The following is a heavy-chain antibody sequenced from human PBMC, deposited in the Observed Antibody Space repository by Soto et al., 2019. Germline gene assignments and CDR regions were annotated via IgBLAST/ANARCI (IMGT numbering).Heavy chain of an antibody. V-gene: IGHV4-4*02. CDR3: AREGGRYFDWLFSYFDY. D-gene: IGHD3-9*01. Sequence: QVQLQESGPGLVKPSGTLSLTCAVSGGSISSSNWLSWVRQPPGKGLEWIGEIYHSGSTNYNPSLKSRVTISVDKSKNQFSLKLSSVTAAGTAVYYCAREGGRYFDWLFSYFDYWGQGTLVTVSS. CDR1: GGSISSSNW. CDR2: IYHSGST. J-gene: IGHJ4*02.